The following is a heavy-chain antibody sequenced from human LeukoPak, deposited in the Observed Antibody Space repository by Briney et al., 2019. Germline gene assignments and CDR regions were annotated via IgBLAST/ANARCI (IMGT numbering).Heavy chain of an antibody. CDR3: ARIGATTLYYYMDV. D-gene: IGHD3-16*01. CDR1: GFTFSSYG. J-gene: IGHJ6*03. CDR2: ISGSGGST. Sequence: GGSLRLSCAASGFTFSSYGMSWVRQAPGKGLEWVSAISGSGGSTYYADSVKGRFTISRDNAKNSLYLQMNSLRAEDTAVYYCARIGATTLYYYMDVWGKGTTVTVSS. V-gene: IGHV3-23*01.